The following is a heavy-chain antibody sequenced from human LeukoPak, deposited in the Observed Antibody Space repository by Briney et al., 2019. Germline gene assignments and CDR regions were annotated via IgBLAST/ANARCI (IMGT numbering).Heavy chain of an antibody. D-gene: IGHD3-10*01. CDR3: ATGGSGSYLWFDP. J-gene: IGHJ5*02. Sequence: SETLSLTCAVSGGSISSGGYSWSWIRQPPGKGLEWIGYIYHSGSTYYNPSLKSRVAISVDRSRNQFSLKLSSVTAADTAVYYCATGGSGSYLWFDPWGQGTLVTVSS. V-gene: IGHV4-30-2*01. CDR2: IYHSGST. CDR1: GGSISSGGYS.